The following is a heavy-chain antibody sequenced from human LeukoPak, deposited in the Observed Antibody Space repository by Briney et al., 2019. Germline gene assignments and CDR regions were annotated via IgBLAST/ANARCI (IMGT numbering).Heavy chain of an antibody. CDR1: GFTFSNYD. CDR2: ISRSGGNI. V-gene: IGHV3-48*03. J-gene: IGHJ4*02. CDR3: ATGFSGNGVGF. D-gene: IGHD5-12*01. Sequence: PGGSLRLSCAASGFTFSNYDMAWVRQAPGKGLEWVAYISRSGGNIYYADSVKGRFTISRDNAKNSLYLLMNSLRAEDTAVYYCATGFSGNGVGFWGQGTLVTVSS.